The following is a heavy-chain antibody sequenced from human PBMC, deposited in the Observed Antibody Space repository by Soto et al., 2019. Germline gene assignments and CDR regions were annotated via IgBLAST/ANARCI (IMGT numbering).Heavy chain of an antibody. J-gene: IGHJ4*02. Sequence: QVQLQESGPGLVKPSGTLSLTCAVSGASITNNNWWSWVRQPPGEGLEWIGEVHHIGAVSYNPSLRSRVTISVDTSTNQFSLDLSYVTAADTAVYYCTKNSFYALDYWGPGALVTVSS. CDR2: VHHIGAV. CDR1: GASITNNNW. D-gene: IGHD4-17*01. CDR3: TKNSFYALDY. V-gene: IGHV4-4*02.